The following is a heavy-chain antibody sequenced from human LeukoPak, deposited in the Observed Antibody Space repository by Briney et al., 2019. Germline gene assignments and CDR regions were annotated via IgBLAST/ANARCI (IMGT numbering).Heavy chain of an antibody. J-gene: IGHJ6*02. V-gene: IGHV1-69*06. CDR3: ARVNGDGSWYLYYGMDV. D-gene: IGHD6-13*01. CDR1: GGTFSSYA. Sequence: SVKVSCKASGGTFSSYAISWVRQAPGQGLEWMGGIIPIFGTANYAQKFQGRVTITADKSTSTAYMELSSLRSEDTAVYYCARVNGDGSWYLYYGMDVWGQGTTVTVSS. CDR2: IIPIFGTA.